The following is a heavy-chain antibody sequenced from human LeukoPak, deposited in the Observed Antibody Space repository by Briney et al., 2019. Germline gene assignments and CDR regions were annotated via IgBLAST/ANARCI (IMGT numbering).Heavy chain of an antibody. D-gene: IGHD3-22*01. J-gene: IGHJ4*02. Sequence: GGSLRLSCAASGFTFSSYTMNWVRQPPGKWLEWVSNIGTSSTTIYYADSVKGRFTISRDNAKNSLYLQMNSLRAEDTAVYYCASGSPDYYDSSGYCDYWGQGTLVTVSS. CDR2: IGTSSTTI. CDR1: GFTFSSYT. V-gene: IGHV3-48*01. CDR3: ASGSPDYYDSSGYCDY.